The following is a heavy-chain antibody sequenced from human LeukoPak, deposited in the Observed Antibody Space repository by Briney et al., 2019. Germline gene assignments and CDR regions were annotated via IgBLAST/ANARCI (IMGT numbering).Heavy chain of an antibody. CDR1: GGSFSGYY. CDR3: ARGSYIVVVPAAFWSYFPLQFDP. D-gene: IGHD2-2*01. Sequence: SETLSLTCAVYGGSFSGYYWSWIRQPPGKGLEWIGEINHSGSTNYNPSLKSRVTISVDTSKNQFSLKLSSVTAADTAVYYCARGSYIVVVPAAFWSYFPLQFDPWGQGTLVTVSS. V-gene: IGHV4-34*01. CDR2: INHSGST. J-gene: IGHJ5*02.